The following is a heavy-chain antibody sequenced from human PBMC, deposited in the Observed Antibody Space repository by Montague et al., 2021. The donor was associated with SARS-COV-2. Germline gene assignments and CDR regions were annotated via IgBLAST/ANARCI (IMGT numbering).Heavy chain of an antibody. D-gene: IGHD6-19*01. V-gene: IGHV4-59*01. CDR1: GGSISSYY. J-gene: IGHJ6*02. CDR2: IYYGGST. CDR3: AGTSTYSSGWGINYYYYGMDV. Sequence: SETLSLTCTVSGGSISSYYWSWIRQPPGKGLEWIGYIYYGGSTNXNPSLKSRVTISVDTSKNQFSLKLSSMTAADTAVYYCAGTSTYSSGWGINYYYYGMDVWGQGTTVTVSS.